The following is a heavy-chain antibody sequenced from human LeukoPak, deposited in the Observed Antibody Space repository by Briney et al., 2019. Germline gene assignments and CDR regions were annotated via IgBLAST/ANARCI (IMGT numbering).Heavy chain of an antibody. V-gene: IGHV4-34*01. CDR2: INHSGST. D-gene: IGHD3-9*01. Sequence: PSETLSLTCAVYGGSFSGYYWSWIRQPPGKGLEWIGEINHSGSTNYNPPLKSRVTISVDTSKNQFSLKLSSVTAADTAVYYCARGLVLRYFDWLSHGYYFDYWGQGTLVTVSS. CDR3: ARGLVLRYFDWLSHGYYFDY. J-gene: IGHJ4*02. CDR1: GGSFSGYY.